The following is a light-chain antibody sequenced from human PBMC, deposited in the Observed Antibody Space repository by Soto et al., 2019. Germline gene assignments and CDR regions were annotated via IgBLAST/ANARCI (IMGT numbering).Light chain of an antibody. CDR2: DVS. V-gene: IGLV2-11*01. Sequence: QSALTQPASVFGSPGQSITISCTGTSSDVGGYNFVSWYQQLPGKAPKLMIYDVSKRPSGVPDRFSGSKSGNTASLTISGLQAEDEADYYCCSYAGSYTLVFGGGTKLTVL. CDR1: SSDVGGYNF. CDR3: CSYAGSYTLV. J-gene: IGLJ2*01.